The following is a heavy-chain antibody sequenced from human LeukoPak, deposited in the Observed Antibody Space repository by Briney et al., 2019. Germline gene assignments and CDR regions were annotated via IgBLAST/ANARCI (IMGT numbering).Heavy chain of an antibody. J-gene: IGHJ5*02. CDR1: GFTFSSYG. CDR3: ARALGYYYDSSGYYP. Sequence: GGSLRLSCAASGFTFSSYGMHWVRQAPGKGLEWVAVIWYDGSNKYYADSVKGRFTISRDNSKNTLYLQMNSLRAEDTAVYYCARALGYYYDSSGYYPWGQGTLVTVSS. CDR2: IWYDGSNK. V-gene: IGHV3-33*01. D-gene: IGHD3-22*01.